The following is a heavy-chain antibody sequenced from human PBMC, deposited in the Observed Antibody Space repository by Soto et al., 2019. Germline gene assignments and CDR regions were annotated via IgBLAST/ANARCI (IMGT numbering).Heavy chain of an antibody. D-gene: IGHD3-10*01. Sequence: EVQLLESGGGLVQPGGSLRLSCAASGFTFSNHAMSWVRQAPGKGLEWVSAISGNGISTYYADSVRGRFTISRDNSKNTLYLQMNRLRADDTAVYYCARDAIAMVRGTHNWFDPWGQGTLVTVST. CDR2: ISGNGIST. CDR3: ARDAIAMVRGTHNWFDP. CDR1: GFTFSNHA. J-gene: IGHJ5*02. V-gene: IGHV3-23*01.